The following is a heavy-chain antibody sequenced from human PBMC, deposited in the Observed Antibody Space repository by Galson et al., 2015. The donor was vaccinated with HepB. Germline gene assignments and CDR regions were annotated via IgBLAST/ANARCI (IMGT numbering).Heavy chain of an antibody. J-gene: IGHJ3*02. CDR2: IYYSGST. Sequence: ETLSLTCAVSGYSISSGYYWGWIRQPPGKGLEWIGYIYYSGSTNYNPSLKSRVTISVDTSKNQFSLKLSSVTAADTAVYYCATRVGATDDAFDIWGQGTMVTVSS. CDR1: GYSISSGYY. V-gene: IGHV4-61*01. CDR3: ATRVGATDDAFDI. D-gene: IGHD1-26*01.